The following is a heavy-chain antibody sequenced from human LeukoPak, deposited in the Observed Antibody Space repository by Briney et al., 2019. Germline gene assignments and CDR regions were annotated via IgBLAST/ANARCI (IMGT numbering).Heavy chain of an antibody. CDR3: AILRTASSFDF. D-gene: IGHD1-1*01. Sequence: SQTLSLTCAISGDSVSSNSTACNWIRQSPSRGLEWLGRTYYRSKWYNDYAVSVKSRITINPDTSKNQFSLQLNSVTPEDTAIYYCAILRTASSFDFWGQGTLVTVSS. CDR2: TYYRSKWYN. V-gene: IGHV6-1*01. J-gene: IGHJ4*02. CDR1: GDSVSSNSTA.